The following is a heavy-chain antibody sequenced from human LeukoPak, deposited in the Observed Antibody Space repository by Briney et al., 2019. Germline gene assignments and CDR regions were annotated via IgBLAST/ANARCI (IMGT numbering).Heavy chain of an antibody. Sequence: PGGSLRLSCAASGFTFTNAWMSWVRQAPGKGLEWVGHIRSETNGGTTNYAAPVKGRFTISRDDSKNTQYLQMNSLKTEDTAVYYCTTDVPSGAGELFGYWGQGTLVTVSS. CDR1: GFTFTNAW. CDR2: IRSETNGGTT. V-gene: IGHV3-15*01. D-gene: IGHD3-10*01. CDR3: TTDVPSGAGELFGY. J-gene: IGHJ4*02.